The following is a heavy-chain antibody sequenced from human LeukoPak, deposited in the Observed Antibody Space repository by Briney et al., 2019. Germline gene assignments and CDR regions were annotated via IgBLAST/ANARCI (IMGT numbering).Heavy chain of an antibody. CDR3: AKDADTATIIYWYFDL. CDR2: ISDDGSNT. CDR1: GFXLSNFG. D-gene: IGHD5-18*01. V-gene: IGHV3-30*18. Sequence: GRSLRLSCTASGFXLSNFGIHWVRQAPGKGLEWVAVISDDGSNTFYADSVKGRFTIPRDNSKNTLYLQLNSLRPEDTAVYYCAKDADTATIIYWYFDLWGRSTLVTVSS. J-gene: IGHJ2*01.